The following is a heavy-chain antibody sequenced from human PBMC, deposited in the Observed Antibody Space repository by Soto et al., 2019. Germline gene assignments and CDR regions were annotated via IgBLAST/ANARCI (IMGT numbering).Heavy chain of an antibody. D-gene: IGHD3-10*01. CDR1: GYTFTTYY. CDR2: INPSSGST. V-gene: IGHV1-46*01. J-gene: IGHJ6*02. Sequence: QVLLVQSGAEVKKPGASVKVSCQASGYTFTTYYMHWVRQAPGQGLEWMGIINPSSGSTGNAQKLQGRVTMTSDTSTRTVYMELRSLRSEDTAVYYCAREAYGIVRGIITGLDVWGQGTTVTVSS. CDR3: AREAYGIVRGIITGLDV.